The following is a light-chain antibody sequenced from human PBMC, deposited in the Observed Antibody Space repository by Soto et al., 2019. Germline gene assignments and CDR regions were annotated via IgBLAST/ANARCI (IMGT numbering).Light chain of an antibody. CDR2: TND. CDR3: AAWDDNLNGLI. CDR1: HSNIGANT. Sequence: QSVLSQPPSASGTPGQRVSLSCSGSHSNIGANTVNWYQHVPGAAPTLLIYTNDQRPSGVAGRFSGSKSGTSASLAISGLQSDDEGHYYCAAWDDNLNGLIFGGGTKLTVL. V-gene: IGLV1-44*01. J-gene: IGLJ2*01.